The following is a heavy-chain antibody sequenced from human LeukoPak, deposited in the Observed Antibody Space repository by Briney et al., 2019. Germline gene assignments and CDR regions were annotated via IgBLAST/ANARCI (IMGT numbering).Heavy chain of an antibody. CDR1: GYTFTNYW. V-gene: IGHV5-51*01. CDR3: ARQEVTEYNWFDP. CDR2: IYPGDSDT. D-gene: IGHD4-23*01. J-gene: IGHJ5*02. Sequence: GESLKISCQTSGYTFTNYWIGWVRQMPGKGLEWMGIIYPGDSDTRYSPSFQGQVTISADKSISTAFLQWSSLKASDTAMYYCARQEVTEYNWFDPWGQGTLVTVSS.